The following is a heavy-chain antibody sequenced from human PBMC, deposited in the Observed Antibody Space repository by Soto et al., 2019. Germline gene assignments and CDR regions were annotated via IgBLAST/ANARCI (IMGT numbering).Heavy chain of an antibody. CDR1: GFTFSSYG. V-gene: IGHV3-33*01. J-gene: IGHJ4*02. D-gene: IGHD6-19*01. CDR3: ARGYSSGWSVNYFDY. Sequence: QVQLVESGGGVVQPGRSLRLSCAASGFTFSSYGMHWVRQAPGKGLEGVAVIWYDGSNKYYADSVKGRFTISRDNSKNTLYLPMNSLRAEDTAVYYCARGYSSGWSVNYFDYWGQGTLVTVSS. CDR2: IWYDGSNK.